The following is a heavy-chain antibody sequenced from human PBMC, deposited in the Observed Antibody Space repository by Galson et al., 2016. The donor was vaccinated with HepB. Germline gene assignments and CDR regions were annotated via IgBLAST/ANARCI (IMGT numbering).Heavy chain of an antibody. J-gene: IGHJ4*02. CDR3: ARSSRAAMFAYFDF. D-gene: IGHD2-2*01. CDR2: INADNDDT. V-gene: IGHV1-3*01. Sequence: SVKVSCKASGYTFSNYAIHWIRQAPGQRLEWMGWINADNDDTKHSHDFQARVTISSDTSASTVYMELSSLRSEDTAVYYCARSSRAAMFAYFDFWGQGTLVTVSS. CDR1: GYTFSNYA.